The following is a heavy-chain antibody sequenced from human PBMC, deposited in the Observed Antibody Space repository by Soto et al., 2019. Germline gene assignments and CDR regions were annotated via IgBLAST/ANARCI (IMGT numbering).Heavy chain of an antibody. V-gene: IGHV3-66*01. CDR3: AIRTITLPH. Sequence: EVQLVESGGGLDQPGGPLRRPCAASRFAVCDNYMSWVRQAPGTGLEFVSLIYSGGTTSYADSVKGRFTISRDNPKNPLYLQMNNLRAEDTAVYYCAIRTITLPHWGQGTLVTVSS. J-gene: IGHJ4*02. D-gene: IGHD5-12*01. CDR2: IYSGGTT. CDR1: RFAVCDNY.